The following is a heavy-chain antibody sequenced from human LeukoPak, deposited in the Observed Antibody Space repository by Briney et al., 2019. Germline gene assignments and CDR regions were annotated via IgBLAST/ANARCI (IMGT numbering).Heavy chain of an antibody. V-gene: IGHV3-23*01. Sequence: PGGSLRLSCAASGFTFSSHAMSWVRQAPGKGLEWVSDINGSGGSAYYADSVKGRFTISRDNSKNTLYLQMNSLRAEDTAVYYCARTYYYDSSGYYGDGDYFDYWGQGTLVTVSS. CDR2: INGSGGSA. D-gene: IGHD3-22*01. CDR1: GFTFSSHA. CDR3: ARTYYYDSSGYYGDGDYFDY. J-gene: IGHJ4*02.